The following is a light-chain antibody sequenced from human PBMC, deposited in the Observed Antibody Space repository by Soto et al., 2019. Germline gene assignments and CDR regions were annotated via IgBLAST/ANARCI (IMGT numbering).Light chain of an antibody. CDR2: AAS. J-gene: IGKJ1*01. Sequence: DIQMTQSPSSLSASVGDRVTITCRASQDISLHVAWYKQKPGKSPNLLISAASTVLLGVPSRFSGSGFGTEFNLTISSLQPEDVATYFCQKYDSVPWTFGQGTKVEI. CDR3: QKYDSVPWT. CDR1: QDISLH. V-gene: IGKV1-27*01.